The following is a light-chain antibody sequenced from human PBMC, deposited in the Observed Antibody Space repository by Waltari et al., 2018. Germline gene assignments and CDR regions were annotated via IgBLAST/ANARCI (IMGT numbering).Light chain of an antibody. Sequence: DIQMTQSPSSLSASVGDRVTITCRASQSISSYLNGYQQKPGKAPKLLIYAASSLQSGVPPRFSGSGSGTDFTLTISSLQPEDFATYYCQQSYSTPPFTFGQGTKLEIK. CDR1: QSISSY. CDR2: AAS. J-gene: IGKJ2*01. CDR3: QQSYSTPPFT. V-gene: IGKV1-39*01.